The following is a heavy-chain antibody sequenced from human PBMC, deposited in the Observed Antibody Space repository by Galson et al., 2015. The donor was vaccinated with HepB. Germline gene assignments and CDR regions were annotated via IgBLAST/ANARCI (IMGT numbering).Heavy chain of an antibody. V-gene: IGHV3-66*02. CDR1: GFTVSSDY. D-gene: IGHD3-10*01. CDR2: IYSGGST. J-gene: IGHJ5*02. Sequence: SLRLSCAASGFTVSSDYMSWVRQAPGKGLEWVSVIYSGGSTYYADSVKGRFTISRDNSKNTLYLQMNSLRAEDTAVYYCARGGQYYYGSGTLSDWFDPWGQGTLVTVSS. CDR3: ARGGQYYYGSGTLSDWFDP.